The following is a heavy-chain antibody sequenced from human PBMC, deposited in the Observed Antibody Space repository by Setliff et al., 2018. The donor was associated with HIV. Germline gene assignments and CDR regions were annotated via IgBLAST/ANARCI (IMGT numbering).Heavy chain of an antibody. CDR3: ARVSKNLWSSFLFESYAFDI. CDR2: INHGGIT. CDR1: GGSFSGYY. V-gene: IGHV4-34*10. D-gene: IGHD3-3*01. Sequence: SETLSLTCAVYGGSFSGYYWNWVRQPPGKGLEWIGEINHGGITYYSPSLESRASLSIDTPKNQFSLTLKSVTAADTAVSYCARVSKNLWSSFLFESYAFDIWGQGTVVTVSS. J-gene: IGHJ3*02.